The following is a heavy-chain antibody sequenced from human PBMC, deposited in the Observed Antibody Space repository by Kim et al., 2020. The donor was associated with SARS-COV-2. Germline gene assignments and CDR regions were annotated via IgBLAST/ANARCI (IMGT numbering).Heavy chain of an antibody. D-gene: IGHD4-17*01. CDR1: GASITTFS. V-gene: IGHV4-4*07. CDR2: IYATGTT. Sequence: SETLSLTCTVSGASITTFSWAWIRQSAGKGLEWIGHIYATGTTTHNPSLTSRLTISRDTSKNQFSLKLTSVTAADTAIYYCVRSSLKSAVTRYWLDPWG. J-gene: IGHJ5*02. CDR3: VRSSLKSAVTRYWLDP.